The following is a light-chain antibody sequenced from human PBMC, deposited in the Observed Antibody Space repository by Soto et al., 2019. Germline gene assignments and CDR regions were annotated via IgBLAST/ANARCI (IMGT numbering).Light chain of an antibody. V-gene: IGKV3-20*01. Sequence: EIVLTQSPGTLSLSPGERATLSCRASQSVSTSSLAWYQRKPGQAPRLLIYGASSRATGIPDRVSGSGSGADFTLSISGLEPEDFAMYYCQQYGSSPYTFGQGTKLAIK. CDR1: QSVSTSS. CDR2: GAS. CDR3: QQYGSSPYT. J-gene: IGKJ2*01.